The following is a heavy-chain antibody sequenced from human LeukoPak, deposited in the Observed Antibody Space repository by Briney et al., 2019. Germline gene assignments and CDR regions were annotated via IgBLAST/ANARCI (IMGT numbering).Heavy chain of an antibody. D-gene: IGHD3-22*01. V-gene: IGHV3-69-1*01. J-gene: IGHJ4*02. CDR2: ISSSSYI. CDR1: GAPITYY. Sequence: ETLSLTCAVSGAPITYYWSWVRQPPGKGLEWVSSISSSSYIYYADSVKGRFTISRDIAKNSLYLQMNSLRAEDTAVYYCARERGNYYDSTGSFDYWGQGTLVTVSS. CDR3: ARERGNYYDSTGSFDY.